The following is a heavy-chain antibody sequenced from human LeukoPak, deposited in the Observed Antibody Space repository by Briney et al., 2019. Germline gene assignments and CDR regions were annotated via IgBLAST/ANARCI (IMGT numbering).Heavy chain of an antibody. V-gene: IGHV4-30-2*01. D-gene: IGHD5-18*01. CDR2: IYHSGST. J-gene: IGHJ4*02. CDR3: ARVRIQLWLIDY. CDR1: GGSISSGGYY. Sequence: SQTLSLTCTVSGGSISSGGYYWSWIRQPPGKGLEWIGYIYHSGSTYYNPSLKSRVTISVDRSKNQFSLKLSSVTAADTAVYYCARVRIQLWLIDYWGQGTLVTVSS.